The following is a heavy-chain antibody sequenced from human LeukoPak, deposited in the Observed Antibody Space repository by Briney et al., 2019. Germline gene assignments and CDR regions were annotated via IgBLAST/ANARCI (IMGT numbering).Heavy chain of an antibody. J-gene: IGHJ1*01. CDR1: GYTFTSYG. V-gene: IGHV1-69*13. Sequence: GASVKVSCKASGYTFTSYGISWVRQAPGQGLEWMGGIIPIFGTANYAQKFQGRVTITADESTSTAYMELSSLRSEDTAVYYCAIPLRYCSGGSCYKSKYFQHWGQGTLVTVSS. CDR2: IIPIFGTA. D-gene: IGHD2-15*01. CDR3: AIPLRYCSGGSCYKSKYFQH.